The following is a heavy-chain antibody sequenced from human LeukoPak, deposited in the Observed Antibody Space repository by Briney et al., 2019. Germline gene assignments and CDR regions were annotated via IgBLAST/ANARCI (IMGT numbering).Heavy chain of an antibody. CDR1: GFTFSSYS. J-gene: IGHJ4*02. D-gene: IGHD1-14*01. Sequence: EGSLRLSCAASGFTFSSYSMNWVRQAPGKGLEWVSSISSSSSYIYYADSVKGRFTISRDNAKNSLYLQMNSLRAEDTAVYYCARDRNSLVYYFDYWGQGTLVTVSS. V-gene: IGHV3-21*01. CDR3: ARDRNSLVYYFDY. CDR2: ISSSSSYI.